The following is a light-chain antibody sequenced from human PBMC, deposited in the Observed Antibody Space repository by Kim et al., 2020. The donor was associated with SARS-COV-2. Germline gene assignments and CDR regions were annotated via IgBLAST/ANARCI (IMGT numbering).Light chain of an antibody. CDR2: SNT. Sequence: QRVHISCTVTFSNSGAGYDVHWYQHLPGRAPKLLSRSNTDRPSGVPDRFSGSKSGTSASLTITGLQAEDEADYYCQSYDSNLSGSVFGGGTQLTVL. V-gene: IGLV1-40*01. CDR3: QSYDSNLSGSV. CDR1: FSNSGAGYD. J-gene: IGLJ2*01.